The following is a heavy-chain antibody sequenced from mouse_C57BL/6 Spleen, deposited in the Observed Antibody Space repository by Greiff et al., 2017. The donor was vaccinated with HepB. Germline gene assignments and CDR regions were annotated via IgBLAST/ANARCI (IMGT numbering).Heavy chain of an antibody. J-gene: IGHJ2*01. CDR1: GYTFTSYW. D-gene: IGHD4-1*01. CDR3: ARLTVRNYYFDY. CDR2: IDPNSGGT. Sequence: QVQLKQPGAELVKPGASVKLSCKASGYTFTSYWMHWVKQRPGRGLEWIGRIDPNSGGTKYNEKFKSKATLTVDKPSSTAYMQLSSLTSEDSEFSYCARLTVRNYYFDYWGQGTTLTVSS. V-gene: IGHV1-72*01.